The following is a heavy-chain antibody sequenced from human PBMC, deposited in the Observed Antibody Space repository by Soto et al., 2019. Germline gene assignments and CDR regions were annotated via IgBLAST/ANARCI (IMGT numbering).Heavy chain of an antibody. CDR3: ARVARLSTTSRVGSFDP. J-gene: IGHJ5*02. Sequence: QVQLVESGGGVVQPGRSLRLSCAASGFTFSSYGMHWVRQAPGKGLEWVAVIWDDGSNKYYADSVKGRFTISRDNSKNTLYLQMNSLRAEDTAVYYCARVARLSTTSRVGSFDPWGQGTLVTVSS. CDR2: IWDDGSNK. D-gene: IGHD4-4*01. V-gene: IGHV3-33*01. CDR1: GFTFSSYG.